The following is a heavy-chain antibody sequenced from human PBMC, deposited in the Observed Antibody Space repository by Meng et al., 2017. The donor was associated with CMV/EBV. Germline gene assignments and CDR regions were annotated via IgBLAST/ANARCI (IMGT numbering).Heavy chain of an antibody. CDR1: GFTFSSYW. V-gene: IGHV3-7*01. D-gene: IGHD3-10*01. CDR3: ARDGDGSGSYVGMDV. Sequence: GESLKISCAASGFTFSSYWMSWVRQAPGKGLEWVANIKQDGSEKYYVDSVKGRFTISRDNAKNSLYLQMNRLRAEDTAVYYCARDGDGSGSYVGMDVWGQGTTVTVSS. CDR2: IKQDGSEK. J-gene: IGHJ6*02.